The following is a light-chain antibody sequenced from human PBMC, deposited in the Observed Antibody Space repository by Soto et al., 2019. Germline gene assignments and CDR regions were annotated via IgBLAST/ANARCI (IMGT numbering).Light chain of an antibody. Sequence: DIQMTQSPSSLSASVGDRVTITCQASQDISNYLNWYQQKPGKAPKLLIYDASNLETVVPSRFSGSGSGTDFTFTISSLKPADIATYYCPQYDILPFSFG. CDR1: QDISNY. CDR3: PQYDILPFS. CDR2: DAS. J-gene: IGKJ3*01. V-gene: IGKV1-33*01.